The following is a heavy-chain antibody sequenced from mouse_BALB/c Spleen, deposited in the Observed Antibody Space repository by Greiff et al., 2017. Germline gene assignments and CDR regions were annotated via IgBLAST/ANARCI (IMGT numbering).Heavy chain of an antibody. J-gene: IGHJ3*01. Sequence: VQLQQSGAELMKPGASVKISCKATGYTFSSYWIEWVKQRPGHGLEWIGEILPGSGSTNYNEKFKGKATFTADTSSNTAYMQLSSLTSEDSAVYYCARDYITTAFAYWGQGTLVTVSA. V-gene: IGHV1-9*01. CDR1: GYTFSSYW. D-gene: IGHD1-2*01. CDR3: ARDYITTAFAY. CDR2: ILPGSGST.